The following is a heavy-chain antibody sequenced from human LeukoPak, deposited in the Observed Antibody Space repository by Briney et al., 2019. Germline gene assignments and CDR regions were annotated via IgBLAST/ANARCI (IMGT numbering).Heavy chain of an antibody. CDR1: GVSFTTSGYY. Sequence: SETLSLTCTVFGVSFTTSGYYGAWIRQPPGRGLEWIGSISYSGITYYKPSLRGRVTISGDTAKNQFSLKLSSVTAADTAVYYCARHNDYASLMDVWGQGTTVTVSS. D-gene: IGHD2-2*01. V-gene: IGHV4-39*01. CDR2: ISYSGIT. CDR3: ARHNDYASLMDV. J-gene: IGHJ6*02.